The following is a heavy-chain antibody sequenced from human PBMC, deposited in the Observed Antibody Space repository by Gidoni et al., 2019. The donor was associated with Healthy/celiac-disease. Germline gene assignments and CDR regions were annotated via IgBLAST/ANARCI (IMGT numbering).Heavy chain of an antibody. CDR2: ISYDGSNK. CDR1: GFTFSSYG. D-gene: IGHD4-4*01. V-gene: IGHV3-30*18. CDR3: AKGAVTSNYYYYYGMDV. Sequence: QVQLVESGGGVVQPGRSLRLSCAASGFTFSSYGMHWVRQAPGTGLEWVAVISYDGSNKYYADSVKGRFTISRDNSKNTLYLQMNSLRAEDTAVYYCAKGAVTSNYYYYYGMDVWGQGTTVTVSS. J-gene: IGHJ6*02.